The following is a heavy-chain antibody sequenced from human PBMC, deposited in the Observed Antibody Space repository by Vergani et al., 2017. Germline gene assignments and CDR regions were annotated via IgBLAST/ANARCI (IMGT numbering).Heavy chain of an antibody. Sequence: QLVQSGAEVTKPGASVKVSCKASGFTFTSSAMQWVRQARGQRLESIGWIVVGSGNTNYAQKFQERVTITRDMSTSTAYMELSSLRSEDTAVYYCATAGYSSGWMRYYGMDVWGQGTTVTVSS. CDR2: IVVGSGNT. CDR1: GFTFTSSA. CDR3: ATAGYSSGWMRYYGMDV. V-gene: IGHV1-58*02. J-gene: IGHJ6*02. D-gene: IGHD6-19*01.